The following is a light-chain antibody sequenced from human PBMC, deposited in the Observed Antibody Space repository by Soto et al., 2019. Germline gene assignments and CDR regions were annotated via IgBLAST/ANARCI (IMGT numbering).Light chain of an antibody. J-gene: IGLJ3*02. CDR1: SSNIGSNT. Sequence: QSVLTQPPSVSGTPGQRVTISCSGSSSNIGSNTVNWYQQLPGTAPKHLIFSNNQRPSGVPDRFSGSKSGTSASLAISGLQPEDEADYYCAAWDDSLSWVFGGGTKVTVL. CDR2: SNN. V-gene: IGLV1-44*01. CDR3: AAWDDSLSWV.